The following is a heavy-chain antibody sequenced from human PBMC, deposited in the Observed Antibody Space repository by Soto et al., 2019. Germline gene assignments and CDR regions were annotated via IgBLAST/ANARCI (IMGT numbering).Heavy chain of an antibody. CDR3: AGRRALAGLDY. CDR2: INPNSGGT. D-gene: IGHD6-19*01. V-gene: IGHV1-2*02. CDR1: GDSLTGYY. Sequence: ASVKVSWKASGDSLTGYYMRWGRQAPGQGLEWMGWINPNSGGTDYAKKFQGRVTMTRDTAISTAYMELSRVRSDDTAVYYCAGRRALAGLDYWAQGTLVPVFS. J-gene: IGHJ4*02.